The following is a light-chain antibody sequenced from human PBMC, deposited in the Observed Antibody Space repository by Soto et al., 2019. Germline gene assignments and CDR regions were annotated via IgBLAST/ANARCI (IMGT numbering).Light chain of an antibody. V-gene: IGKV1-5*01. Sequence: DIQMTQSPATLSASVGDRVTITRRASQSVRSWLAWYQQKPGTAPKLLIFDASRLESGVPSRFSGSASGTEFTLTISSLQPDDFATYYCQQYDNYPLTFGGGTKV. CDR2: DAS. CDR3: QQYDNYPLT. J-gene: IGKJ4*01. CDR1: QSVRSW.